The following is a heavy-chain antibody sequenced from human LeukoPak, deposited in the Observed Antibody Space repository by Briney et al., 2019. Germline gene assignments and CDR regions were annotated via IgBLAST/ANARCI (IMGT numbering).Heavy chain of an antibody. CDR3: ARDFRSSSVPLRFDP. CDR2: IKQDGSEK. Sequence: GGSLRLSCAASGFTFSSYWMSWVRQAPGKGLEWVANIKQDGSEKYYVDSVKGRFTISRDNAKNSLYLQMNSLRAEDTAVYYCARDFRSSSVPLRFDPWGQGTLVTVSS. V-gene: IGHV3-7*01. D-gene: IGHD6-6*01. CDR1: GFTFSSYW. J-gene: IGHJ5*02.